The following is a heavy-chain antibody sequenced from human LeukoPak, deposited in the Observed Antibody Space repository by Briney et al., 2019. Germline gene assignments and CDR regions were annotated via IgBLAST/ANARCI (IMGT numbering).Heavy chain of an antibody. CDR2: FDPEDGET. CDR3: SVAGLESGMDV. V-gene: IGHV1-24*01. CDR1: GYTLTELS. J-gene: IGHJ6*02. D-gene: IGHD6-19*01. Sequence: ASVKVSSKVSGYTLTELSMHWVRQAPGKGLEWMGGFDPEDGETIYAQKFQGGVTMTEDTSTDTAYMELSSLRSEDTAVYYCSVAGLESGMDVWGQGTTVTVSS.